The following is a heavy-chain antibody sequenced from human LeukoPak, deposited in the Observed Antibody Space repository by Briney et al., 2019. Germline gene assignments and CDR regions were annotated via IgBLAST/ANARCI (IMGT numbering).Heavy chain of an antibody. V-gene: IGHV3-48*01. CDR2: ISSSSSTI. CDR3: ARDSGTGYYYYYYMDV. J-gene: IGHJ6*03. Sequence: PGGSLRLSCAASGFTFSSYSMNWVRQAPGKGLEWVSYISSSSSTIYYADSVKGRFTISRDNAKNSLYLQMNSLRAEDTAVYYCARDSGTGYYYYYYMDVWGKGTTVTVSS. CDR1: GFTFSSYS. D-gene: IGHD1-14*01.